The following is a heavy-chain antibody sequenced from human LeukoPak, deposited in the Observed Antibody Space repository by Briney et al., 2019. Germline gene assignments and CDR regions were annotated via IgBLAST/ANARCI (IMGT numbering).Heavy chain of an antibody. CDR3: ALYSYGFLGAFDM. J-gene: IGHJ3*02. D-gene: IGHD5-18*01. CDR2: INPNSGDT. V-gene: IGHV1-2*02. CDR1: GYTFTGYY. Sequence: ASVKVSCKASGYTFTGYYMHWVRQAPGQGLEWMGWINPNSGDTNYAQNFQGRVTMTRDTSISTAYMELSRLRSDDTAVYYCALYSYGFLGAFDMWGQGTMVTVSS.